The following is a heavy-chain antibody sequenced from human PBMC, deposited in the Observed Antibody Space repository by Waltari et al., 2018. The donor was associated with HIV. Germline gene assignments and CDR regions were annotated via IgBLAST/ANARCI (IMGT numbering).Heavy chain of an antibody. D-gene: IGHD2-8*02. CDR2: INPDGGST. CDR3: ARDRTGNNAFDD. J-gene: IGHJ4*02. Sequence: QVQLVQSGAEVKKPGASVKVSCTASGYAFTSYYIHWVRQAPGQGLEWMGIINPDGGSTNYAQNFQGRVTMTRDPSTSTVYMDVRSLSSEDTAVYYCARDRTGNNAFDDWGQGTLVTVSS. CDR1: GYAFTSYY. V-gene: IGHV1-46*01.